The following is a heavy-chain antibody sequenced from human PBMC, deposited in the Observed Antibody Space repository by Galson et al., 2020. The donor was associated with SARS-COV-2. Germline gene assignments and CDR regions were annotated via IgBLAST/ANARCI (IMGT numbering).Heavy chain of an antibody. CDR3: ARDRRVYSSSSQSYYYGMDV. J-gene: IGHJ6*02. CDR1: GFTVSSNY. CDR2: IYSGGST. Sequence: GGSLRLSCAASGFTVSSNYMSWVRQAPGKGLEWVSVIYSGGSTYYADSVKGRFTISRDNSKNTLYLQMNSLRAEDTAVYYCARDRRVYSSSSQSYYYGMDVWGQGTTVTVSS. D-gene: IGHD6-6*01. V-gene: IGHV3-53*01.